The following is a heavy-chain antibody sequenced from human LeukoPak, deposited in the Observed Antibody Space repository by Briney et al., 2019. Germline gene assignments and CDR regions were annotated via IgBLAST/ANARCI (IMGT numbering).Heavy chain of an antibody. CDR2: IHYSGSP. V-gene: IGHV4-38-2*02. Sequence: SETLSLTCTVSGYSISTGFYWGWIRQPPGKGLEWIGTIHYSGSPYYNPSLKSRVTISVDTSKNQFSLQLNSVTPEDTAVYYCARGPYPYHYDRGFDSWGQGTLVTVSS. D-gene: IGHD3-10*02. J-gene: IGHJ4*02. CDR3: ARGPYPYHYDRGFDS. CDR1: GYSISTGFY.